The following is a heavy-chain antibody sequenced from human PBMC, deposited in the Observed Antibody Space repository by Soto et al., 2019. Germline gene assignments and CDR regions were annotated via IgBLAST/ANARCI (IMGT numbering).Heavy chain of an antibody. CDR3: AREGGRYCSGGSCQVDY. D-gene: IGHD2-15*01. J-gene: IGHJ4*02. Sequence: QLQLQESGPGLVKPSETLSLTCTVSGGSITSSSYYWGWIRQPPGKGLEWIGSIYYSGNTYYTPSLKSRVTISVDTSTHQFSLKLSSVTAADTAVYYCAREGGRYCSGGSCQVDYWGQGTLVTVSS. V-gene: IGHV4-39*02. CDR2: IYYSGNT. CDR1: GGSITSSSYY.